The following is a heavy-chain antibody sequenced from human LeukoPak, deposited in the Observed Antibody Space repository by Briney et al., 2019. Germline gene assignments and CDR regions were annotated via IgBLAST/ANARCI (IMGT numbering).Heavy chain of an antibody. D-gene: IGHD1-26*01. Sequence: GGSLRLSCAASGFTFSSHYMHWVRQAPGKGLEWVAFIQDDGTNHWSADSVKGRFTVSRDNSMDTLYLHMNSLRAEDTAVYYCARDGSGSYCDYWGQGTLVTVSS. J-gene: IGHJ4*02. CDR3: ARDGSGSYCDY. V-gene: IGHV3-30*02. CDR2: IQDDGTNH. CDR1: GFTFSSHY.